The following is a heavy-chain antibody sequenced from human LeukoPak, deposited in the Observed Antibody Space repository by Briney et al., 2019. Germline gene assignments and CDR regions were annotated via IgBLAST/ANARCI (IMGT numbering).Heavy chain of an antibody. CDR1: GFAFGSEA. CDR2: ISPGGGTT. Sequence: GGSLRLSCAVSGFAFGSEAMSWVRQSPARGLEWVASISPGGGTTYYADYVKGRFTIPRDNSNNTLYVQMNSLRAEDTAVYYCAKVRSGSANWALRIFDNWGQGTLVTVSS. V-gene: IGHV3-23*01. D-gene: IGHD1-1*01. J-gene: IGHJ4*02. CDR3: AKVRSGSANWALRIFDN.